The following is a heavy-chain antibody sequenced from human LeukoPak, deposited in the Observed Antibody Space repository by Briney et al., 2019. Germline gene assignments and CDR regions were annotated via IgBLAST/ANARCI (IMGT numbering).Heavy chain of an antibody. CDR3: ARDLVKGSGSYPNAFDI. D-gene: IGHD1-26*01. CDR2: TYYRSKWYN. CDR1: GDSVSSNSAA. V-gene: IGHV6-1*01. J-gene: IGHJ3*02. Sequence: SQTLSLTCAISGDSVSSNSAAWNWIRQSPSRGLEWLGRTYYRSKWYNVYAVSVKSRITINPDTSKNQFSLQLNSVTPEDTAVYYCARDLVKGSGSYPNAFDIWGQGTMVTVSS.